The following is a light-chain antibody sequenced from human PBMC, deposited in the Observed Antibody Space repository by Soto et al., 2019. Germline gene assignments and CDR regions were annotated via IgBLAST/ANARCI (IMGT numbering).Light chain of an antibody. CDR2: RAS. J-gene: IGKJ1*01. Sequence: EIVMTQSPATLSVSPGERATISCRASQSLSGNLAWYQQRPGQAPRLLIYRASTRVTGVPVRFSGSGSGTEFTLTISSLQSEEFAVYYCQQYNDWPSFGRGTTVEIK. CDR3: QQYNDWPS. CDR1: QSLSGN. V-gene: IGKV3-15*01.